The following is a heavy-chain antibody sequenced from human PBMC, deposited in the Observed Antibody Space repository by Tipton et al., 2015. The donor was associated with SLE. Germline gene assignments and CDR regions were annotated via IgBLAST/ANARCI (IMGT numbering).Heavy chain of an antibody. Sequence: QLVQSGPEVKKPGSSVKVSCKASGGTFSSYAISWVRQATGQGLEWMGWMNPNSGNTGYAQKFQGRVTITRNTSISTAYMELSSLRSEDTAVYYCARGKIAVAGTLVYWGQGTLVTVSS. J-gene: IGHJ4*02. CDR3: ARGKIAVAGTLVY. V-gene: IGHV1-8*03. CDR1: GGTFSSYA. D-gene: IGHD6-19*01. CDR2: MNPNSGNT.